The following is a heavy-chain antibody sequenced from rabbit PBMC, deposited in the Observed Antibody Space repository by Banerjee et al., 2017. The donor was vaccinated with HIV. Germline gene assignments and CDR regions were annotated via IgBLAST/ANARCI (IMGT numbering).Heavy chain of an antibody. CDR2: IDPVFGSK. Sequence: QEQLVESGGGLVHPGGSLKLSCKASGFDFSRYGVSWVRQAPGTGLEWIGYIDPVFGSKYYASWVNGRFTISKTSSTTGTLQMTSLTAADTATYFCTRDLNLWGPGTLVTGS. CDR3: TRDLNL. D-gene: IGHD5-1*01. J-gene: IGHJ4*01. V-gene: IGHV1S39*01. CDR1: GFDFSRYG.